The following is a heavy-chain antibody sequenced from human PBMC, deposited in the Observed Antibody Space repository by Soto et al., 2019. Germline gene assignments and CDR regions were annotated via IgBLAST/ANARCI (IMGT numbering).Heavy chain of an antibody. D-gene: IGHD3-9*01. CDR2: MNPNSGNT. CDR1: GYTFTSYD. V-gene: IGHV1-8*01. J-gene: IGHJ6*03. CDR3: ARGFGPYDILTGYYRFYYYYYMDV. Sequence: EASVKVSCKASGYTFTSYDINCARQATGQGLEWMGWMNPNSGNTGYAQKFQGRVTMTRNTSISTAYIELSSLRSEDTAVYYCARGFGPYDILTGYYRFYYYYYMDVWGKGTTVTVSS.